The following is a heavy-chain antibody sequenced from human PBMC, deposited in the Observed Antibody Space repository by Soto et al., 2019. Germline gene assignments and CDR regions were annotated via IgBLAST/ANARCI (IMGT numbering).Heavy chain of an antibody. CDR2: IIPIFGTA. J-gene: IGHJ5*02. Sequence: QVQLVQSGAEVKKPGSSVKVSCKASGGTFSSYAISWVRQAPGQGLEWMGGIIPIFGTANYAQKFQGRGTITADESTSTAYMELSSLRSEDTAVYYCARLGYCSSTSCLRAFDPWGQGSLVTVSS. CDR3: ARLGYCSSTSCLRAFDP. CDR1: GGTFSSYA. V-gene: IGHV1-69*01. D-gene: IGHD2-2*01.